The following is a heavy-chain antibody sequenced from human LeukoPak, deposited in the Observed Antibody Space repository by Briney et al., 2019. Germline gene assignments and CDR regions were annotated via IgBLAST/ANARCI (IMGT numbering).Heavy chain of an antibody. CDR2: NYCSGGST. CDR3: AKALRGVTYYYDLGRGY. V-gene: IGHV3-23*01. CDR1: GITLNRHC. D-gene: IGHD3-22*01. J-gene: IGHJ4*02. Sequence: GFLRLLCAGPGITLNRHCMELVRQAPGEGLEGVLGNYCSGGSTYYADSVKGRFTISRDNSKNTLYLQMNSLRAEDTAVYYCAKALRGVTYYYDLGRGYWGQGTLVTVSS.